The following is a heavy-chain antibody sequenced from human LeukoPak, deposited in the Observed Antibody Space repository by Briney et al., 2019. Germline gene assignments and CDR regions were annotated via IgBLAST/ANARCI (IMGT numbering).Heavy chain of an antibody. J-gene: IGHJ3*01. Sequence: SETLSLTCTVSGGSITGYYWIWIRQPPGKGLEWIGYVFYSGTTLYNPSLKSRVTISVDTSKTQFSLKLTSVTAADTAMYYCARHITVSYDAFDLWGRGTMVTVSS. CDR1: GGSITGYY. CDR3: ARHITVSYDAFDL. CDR2: VFYSGTT. D-gene: IGHD6-19*01. V-gene: IGHV4-59*08.